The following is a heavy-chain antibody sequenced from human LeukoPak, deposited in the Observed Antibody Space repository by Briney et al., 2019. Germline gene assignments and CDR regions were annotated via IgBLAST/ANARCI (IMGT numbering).Heavy chain of an antibody. CDR3: VKVFGQTSAAIAY. J-gene: IGHJ4*02. V-gene: IGHV3-9*01. CDR1: GFPFSNYA. D-gene: IGHD2-2*01. Sequence: GGSPRLSCAASGFPFSNYAMHWVRQAPGKGLEWVSGISWSSDSVGYADSVRGRFTISRDKAKNSLYLQMNSLRAEATALYYCVKVFGQTSAAIAYWGQGTLVTVSS. CDR2: ISWSSDSV.